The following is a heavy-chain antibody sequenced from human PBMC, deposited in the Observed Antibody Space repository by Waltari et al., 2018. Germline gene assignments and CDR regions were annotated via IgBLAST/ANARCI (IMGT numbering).Heavy chain of an antibody. V-gene: IGHV1-24*01. CDR2: FDPEDGET. CDR3: ATRSIVVVPAALNWFDP. D-gene: IGHD2-2*01. CDR1: GYTLTELS. J-gene: IGHJ5*02. Sequence: QVQLVQSGAEVKKPGASVKVSCKVSGYTLTELSMHWVRQAPGNGLEWMGGFDPEDGETIYEQKFQGRVTMTEDTSTDTAYMELSSLRSEDTAVYYCATRSIVVVPAALNWFDPWGQGTLVTVSS.